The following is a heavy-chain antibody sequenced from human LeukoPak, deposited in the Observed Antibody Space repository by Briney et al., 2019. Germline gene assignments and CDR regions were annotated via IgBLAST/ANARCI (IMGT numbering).Heavy chain of an antibody. CDR3: AKDPMVVPQFDY. CDR1: GSTFSSYA. V-gene: IGHV3-23*01. CDR2: ISGSGGST. J-gene: IGHJ4*02. Sequence: GGSLRLSCAASGSTFSSYAMSWVRQAPGKGLEWVSAISGSGGSTYYADSVKGRFTISRDNSKNTLYLQMNSLRAEDTAVYYCAKDPMVVPQFDYWGQGTLVTVSS. D-gene: IGHD4-23*01.